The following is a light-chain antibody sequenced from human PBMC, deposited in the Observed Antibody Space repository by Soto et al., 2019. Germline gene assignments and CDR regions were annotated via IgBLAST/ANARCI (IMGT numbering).Light chain of an antibody. Sequence: EIVLTQSPATLSLSPGERATLSCRASQSVSGYLAWYQQKPGQAPRLLMYDVFKRATGIPARFSGSGSGTDFTLTISSLGPEDFAVYYCQHGNNAITFGQGTRLEIK. CDR1: QSVSGY. CDR2: DVF. J-gene: IGKJ5*01. CDR3: QHGNNAIT. V-gene: IGKV3-11*01.